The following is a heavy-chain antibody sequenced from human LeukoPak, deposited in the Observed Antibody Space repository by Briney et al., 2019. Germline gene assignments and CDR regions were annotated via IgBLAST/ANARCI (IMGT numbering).Heavy chain of an antibody. D-gene: IGHD6-13*01. CDR3: ARSADIAAAGTLGMDV. J-gene: IGHJ6*02. Sequence: SETLSLTCTVSGGSISSSSYYWGWIRQPPGKGLEWIGSIYYSGSTYYNPSLKGRVTISVDTSKNQFSLKLSSVTAADTAVYYCARSADIAAAGTLGMDVWGQGTTVTVSS. CDR2: IYYSGST. V-gene: IGHV4-39*01. CDR1: GGSISSSSYY.